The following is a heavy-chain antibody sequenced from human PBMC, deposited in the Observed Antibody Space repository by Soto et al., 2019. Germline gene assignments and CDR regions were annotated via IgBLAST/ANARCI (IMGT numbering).Heavy chain of an antibody. CDR3: VRDGTKTLRDWFDP. D-gene: IGHD1-1*01. CDR1: GASISGFY. V-gene: IGHV4-4*07. J-gene: IGHJ5*02. CDR2: IYATGAT. Sequence: TSETLSLTCTVSGASISGFYWSWIRKSAGKGLEWIGRIYATGATDYNPSLKSRVMMSVDTSKKQFSLKLRSVTAADTAVYYCVRDGTKTLRDWFDPWGQGISVTVSS.